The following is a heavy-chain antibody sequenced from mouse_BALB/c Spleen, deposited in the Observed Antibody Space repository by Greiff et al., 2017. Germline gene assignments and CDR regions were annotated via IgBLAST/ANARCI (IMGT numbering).Heavy chain of an antibody. CDR3: TGGVKYYAMDY. CDR2: ISYSGST. V-gene: IGHV3-2*02. Sequence: VQLQESGPGLVKPSQSLSLTCTVTGYSITSDYAWNWIRQFPGNKLEWMGYISYSGSTSYNPSLKSRISITRDTSKNQFFLQLNSVTTEDTATYYCTGGVKYYAMDYWGQGTSVTVSS. J-gene: IGHJ4*01. CDR1: GYSITSDYA.